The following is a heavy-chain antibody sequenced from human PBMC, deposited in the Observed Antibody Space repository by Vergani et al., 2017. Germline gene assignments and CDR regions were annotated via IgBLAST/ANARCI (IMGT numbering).Heavy chain of an antibody. V-gene: IGHV2-26*01. CDR3: ARSIASSWYVGYYYYHMDV. J-gene: IGHJ6*03. D-gene: IGHD6-13*01. Sequence: QVTLKESGPVLVKPTETLTLTCTVSGFSLSNARMGVSWIRQPPGKALEWLAHIFSNDEKSYSTSLKSRLTISKDTSKSQVVLTMTNMDPVDTATYYCARSIASSWYVGYYYYHMDVWGKGTTVTVSS. CDR2: IFSNDEK. CDR1: GFSLSNARMG.